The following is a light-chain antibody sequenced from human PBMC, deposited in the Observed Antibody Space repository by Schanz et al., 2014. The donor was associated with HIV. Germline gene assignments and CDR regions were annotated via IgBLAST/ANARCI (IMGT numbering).Light chain of an antibody. CDR3: QQYNTYPLT. CDR2: QAS. Sequence: DIQMTQSPSTVSAFVGDRVTITCRASQTIGRFLAWYQQKPGRAPKLLIYQASTLQTGVPSRFSGSGSGTSFTLTITSLQPDDFATYYCQQYNTYPLTFGGGTKVEIK. V-gene: IGKV1-5*03. CDR1: QTIGRF. J-gene: IGKJ4*01.